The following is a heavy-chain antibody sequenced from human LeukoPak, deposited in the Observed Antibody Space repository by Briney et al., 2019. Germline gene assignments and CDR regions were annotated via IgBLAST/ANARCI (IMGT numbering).Heavy chain of an antibody. CDR1: GLTFSDYY. Sequence: GGSLRLSCAVSGLTFSDYYMSWTRQAPGKGPELVSYISPSGSSIFYVDSVKGRFTISRDNAKNSLYLQMNSLRAEDTAVYYCARADCGGDCYPDYWGQGTLVTVSS. J-gene: IGHJ4*02. D-gene: IGHD2-21*02. V-gene: IGHV3-11*01. CDR3: ARADCGGDCYPDY. CDR2: ISPSGSSI.